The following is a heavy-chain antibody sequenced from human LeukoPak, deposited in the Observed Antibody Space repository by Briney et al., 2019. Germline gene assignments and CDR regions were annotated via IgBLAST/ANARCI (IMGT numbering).Heavy chain of an antibody. D-gene: IGHD5-12*01. CDR3: ATDRLYSAFDS. V-gene: IGHV4-4*07. J-gene: IGHJ5*01. CDR1: GASVNTYF. Sequence: SETLSLTCTVSGASVNTYFWSWVRQPAGKGLQWIGRIYTSGTTNYNPSLKSRVTMSVETSKNQFSLRLTSVTAADTAVYYCATDRLYSAFDSWGQGTLVTVSS. CDR2: IYTSGTT.